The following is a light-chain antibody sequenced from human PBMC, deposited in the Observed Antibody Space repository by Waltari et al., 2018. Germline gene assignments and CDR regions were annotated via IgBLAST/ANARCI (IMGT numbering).Light chain of an antibody. CDR2: KTS. CDR3: QYFDNLPIFT. V-gene: IGKV1-33*01. Sequence: DIQLIQSTPSLAASVGYILTVTCRASQDIGGYLNWYQQQPGKAPKLLIYKTSILNSGVPSRFSCGSSRLDYTLTITNLQPEDISTYYCQYFDNLPIFTFGPGTKVEIK. J-gene: IGKJ2*01. CDR1: QDIGGY.